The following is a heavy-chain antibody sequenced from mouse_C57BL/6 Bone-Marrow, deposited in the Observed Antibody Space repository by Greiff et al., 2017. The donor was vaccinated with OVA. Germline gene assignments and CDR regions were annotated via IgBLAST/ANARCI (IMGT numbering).Heavy chain of an antibody. V-gene: IGHV2-3*01. CDR3: AKARIYYYGSSPWYYAMDY. CDR2: IWGDGST. Sequence: QVQLQQSGPGLVAPSQSLSITCTVSGFSLTSYGVSWVRQPPGKGLEWLGVIWGDGSTNYHSALISRLSISKDNSKSQVFLKLNSLQTDDTATYYCAKARIYYYGSSPWYYAMDYWGQGTSVTVSS. CDR1: GFSLTSYG. J-gene: IGHJ4*01. D-gene: IGHD1-1*01.